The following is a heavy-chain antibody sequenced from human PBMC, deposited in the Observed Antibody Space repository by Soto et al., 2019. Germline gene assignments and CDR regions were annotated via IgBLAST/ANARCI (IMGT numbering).Heavy chain of an antibody. Sequence: PGGSLRPSCAASGFTFRSYRMTWVRQAPGKGLEWVSSISRSSSYIYYADSVKGRFTISRDNAKNSLYKQMNSLRAEDTAVYYCARDALVASGPEGYWGQGTLVTVSS. V-gene: IGHV3-21*01. CDR2: ISRSSSYI. CDR1: GFTFRSYR. CDR3: ARDALVASGPEGY. D-gene: IGHD2-15*01. J-gene: IGHJ4*02.